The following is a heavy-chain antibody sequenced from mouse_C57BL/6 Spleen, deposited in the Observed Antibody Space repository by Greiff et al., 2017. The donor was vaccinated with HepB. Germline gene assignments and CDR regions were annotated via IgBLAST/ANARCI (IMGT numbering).Heavy chain of an antibody. V-gene: IGHV1-54*01. Sequence: QVQLQQSGAELVRPGTSVKVSCKASGYAFTNYLIEWVKQRPGQGLEWIGVINPGSGGTNYNEKFKGKATLTADKSSSTVYMQLSSLTSEDSAVYFCARNYGPLYAMDYWGQGTSVTVSS. J-gene: IGHJ4*01. CDR2: INPGSGGT. CDR1: GYAFTNYL. D-gene: IGHD1-2*01. CDR3: ARNYGPLYAMDY.